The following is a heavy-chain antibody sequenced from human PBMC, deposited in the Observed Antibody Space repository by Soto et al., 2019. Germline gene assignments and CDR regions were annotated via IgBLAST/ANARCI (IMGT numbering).Heavy chain of an antibody. J-gene: IGHJ4*02. CDR3: ARLRAGYYDSSGYDY. CDR1: GFTFSSYS. D-gene: IGHD3-22*01. V-gene: IGHV3-21*01. Sequence: VQLVESGGGLVKPGGSLRLSCAASGFTFSSYSMNWVRQAPGKGLEWVSSISSSSSYIYYADSVKGRFTISRDNAKNSLYLQMNSLRAEDTAVYYCARLRAGYYDSSGYDYWGQGTLVTVSS. CDR2: ISSSSSYI.